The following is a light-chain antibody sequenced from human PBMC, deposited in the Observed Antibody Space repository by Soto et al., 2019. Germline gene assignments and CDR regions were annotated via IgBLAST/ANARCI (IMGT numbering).Light chain of an antibody. CDR2: GAS. CDR3: QQYGSSPPLT. J-gene: IGKJ4*01. Sequence: EIVLXQXPXXLSLSPGERATLSCRASQSVSSSYLAWYQQKPGQAPRLLIYGASSRATGIPDRFSGSGSGTDFTLTISRLEPEDFAVYYCQQYGSSPPLTFGGGTKVEIK. CDR1: QSVSSSY. V-gene: IGKV3-20*01.